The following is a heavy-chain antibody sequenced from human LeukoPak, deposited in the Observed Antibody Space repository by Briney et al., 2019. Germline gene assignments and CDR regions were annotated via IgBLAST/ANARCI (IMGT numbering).Heavy chain of an antibody. CDR3: AKAEYDFWSGPDY. Sequence: GGSLRLSCAASGFTFSSYAMSWARQAPGKGLAWVSAISGSGGSTYYADSVEGRFTISRDNSKNTLYLQMNSLRAEDTAVYYCAKAEYDFWSGPDYWGQGTLVTVSS. V-gene: IGHV3-23*01. J-gene: IGHJ4*02. D-gene: IGHD3-3*01. CDR2: ISGSGGST. CDR1: GFTFSSYA.